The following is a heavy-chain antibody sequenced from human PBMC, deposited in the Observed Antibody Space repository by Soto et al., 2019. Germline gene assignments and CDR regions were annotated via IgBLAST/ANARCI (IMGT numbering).Heavy chain of an antibody. J-gene: IGHJ6*02. V-gene: IGHV1-69*12. Sequence: QVQLVQSGAEVKKPGSSVKVSCKSSGGTFSSYAISWVRQAPGQGLEWMGGIIPIFGTADYAQKFQGRVTITADDSTSTAYMELTSLRSEDTAVYYCATSAIAHYYSGMAVWGQGTTVTVSS. CDR2: IIPIFGTA. CDR3: ATSAIAHYYSGMAV. D-gene: IGHD6-25*01. CDR1: GGTFSSYA.